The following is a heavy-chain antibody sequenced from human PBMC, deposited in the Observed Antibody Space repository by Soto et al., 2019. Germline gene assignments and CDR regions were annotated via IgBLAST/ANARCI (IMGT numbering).Heavy chain of an antibody. CDR2: IIPIFGTA. J-gene: IGHJ6*02. CDR1: GGTFSSYA. D-gene: IGHD2-8*01. V-gene: IGHV1-69*13. CDR3: AICFHHVCINGVCYRKKNDYYYYGMDV. Sequence: ASVKVSCKASGGTFSSYAISWVRQAPGQGLEWMGGIIPIFGTANYAQKLQGRVTITADESTSTAYMELSSLRSEDTAVYYCAICFHHVCINGVCYRKKNDYYYYGMDVWGQGTTVTVSS.